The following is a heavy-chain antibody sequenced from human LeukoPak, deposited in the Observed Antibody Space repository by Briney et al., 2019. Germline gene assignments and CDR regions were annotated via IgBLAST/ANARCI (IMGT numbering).Heavy chain of an antibody. CDR3: ARGRASAFDV. V-gene: IGHV6-1*01. D-gene: IGHD6-25*01. J-gene: IGHJ3*01. CDR2: TFYTSKWNT. Sequence: SQTLSLTCAISGASVSIGGVAWNWVRQSPSRGLEWLGRTFYTSKWNTDYAVSVKSRIVVNPDSSKNQFSLQLNSVTSEDTAVYYCARGRASAFDVWGQGTMVTVSS. CDR1: GASVSIGGVA.